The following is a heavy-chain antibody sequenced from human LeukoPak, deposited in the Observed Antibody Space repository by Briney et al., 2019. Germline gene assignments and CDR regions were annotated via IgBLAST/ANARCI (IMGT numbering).Heavy chain of an antibody. CDR2: IYSGGST. Sequence: GGSLRLSCAASGFTVSSNYMSWVRQAPGKGLEWVSVIYSGGSTYYADSVKGRFTISRDNSKNTLYLQMNSLRAEDTAVYYCARDHQRTRIAAAGTEYYGMDVWGQGTTVTVSS. CDR1: GFTVSSNY. D-gene: IGHD6-13*01. V-gene: IGHV3-53*01. J-gene: IGHJ6*02. CDR3: ARDHQRTRIAAAGTEYYGMDV.